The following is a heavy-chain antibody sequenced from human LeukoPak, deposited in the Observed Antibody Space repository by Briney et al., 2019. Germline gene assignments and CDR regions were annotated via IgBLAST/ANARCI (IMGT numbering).Heavy chain of an antibody. CDR2: ISSNGGST. V-gene: IGHV3-64D*06. CDR3: VNQISGWVY. D-gene: IGHD6-19*01. CDR1: GFTFSTYT. J-gene: IGHJ4*02. Sequence: GGSLRLSCSASGFTFSTYTMHWVRQAPGKGLEYVSAISSNGGSTYHADSVKGRFTISRDNSKNTLYLQMSSLRAEDAAVYYCVNQISGWVYWGQGTLVTVSS.